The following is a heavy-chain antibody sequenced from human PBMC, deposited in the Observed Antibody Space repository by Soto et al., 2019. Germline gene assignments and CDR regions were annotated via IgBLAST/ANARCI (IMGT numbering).Heavy chain of an antibody. CDR2: IKQDGSDK. V-gene: IGHV3-7*01. J-gene: IGHJ6*03. D-gene: IGHD2-2*01. CDR1: GFTFSSYA. Sequence: GGSLRLSCAASGFTFSSYAMSWVRQAPGKGLEWVATIKQDGSDKYYVDSVKGRFTISRDNAKNSLYLQLNSLRAEDTAVYYWARVVVPAANSCYYMPVGGKGTTVTVS. CDR3: ARVVVPAANSCYYMPV.